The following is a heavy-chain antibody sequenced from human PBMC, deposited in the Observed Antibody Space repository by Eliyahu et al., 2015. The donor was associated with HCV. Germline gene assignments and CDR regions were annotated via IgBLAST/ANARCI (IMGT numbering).Heavy chain of an antibody. Sequence: QVQLVQSGAEVKKPGASVKVSCXAXGXXFTSXAMHWVRQAPGQRLEWMGWINAGNGNTKYSQKFQGRVTITRDTSASTAYMELSSLRSEDTAVYYCARDGPGPMTGLDYWGQGTLVTVSS. J-gene: IGHJ4*02. CDR1: GXXFTSXA. CDR3: ARDGPGPMTGLDY. V-gene: IGHV1-3*01. D-gene: IGHD3-9*01. CDR2: INAGNGNT.